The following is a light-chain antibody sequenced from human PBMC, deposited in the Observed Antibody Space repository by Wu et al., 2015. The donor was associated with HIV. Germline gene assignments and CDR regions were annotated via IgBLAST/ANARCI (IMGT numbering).Light chain of an antibody. Sequence: EVVLTQSPDTLSLSPGERATLSCRASQSISSSYLAWYQQKPGQSPRLLIYGASSRATGIPDRFSGSGSGTDFTLTINSLESEDFAVYYCQQRSNWPRTFGQGTKVEI. J-gene: IGKJ1*01. V-gene: IGKV3D-20*02. CDR1: QSISSSY. CDR3: QQRSNWPRT. CDR2: GAS.